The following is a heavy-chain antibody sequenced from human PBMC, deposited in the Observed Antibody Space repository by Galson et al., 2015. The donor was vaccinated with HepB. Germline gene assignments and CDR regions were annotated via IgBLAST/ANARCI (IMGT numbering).Heavy chain of an antibody. V-gene: IGHV3-15*01. D-gene: IGHD3-16*02. J-gene: IGHJ4*02. CDR3: TTESNYDYVWGSYRYTG. CDR1: GLTFSNAW. Sequence: SLRLSCAASGLTFSNAWMSWVRQAPGKGLEWVGRIKSKTDGGTTDYAAPVKGRFTISRDDSKNTLYLQMNSLKTEDTAVYYCTTESNYDYVWGSYRYTGWGQGTLVTVSS. CDR2: IKSKTDGGTT.